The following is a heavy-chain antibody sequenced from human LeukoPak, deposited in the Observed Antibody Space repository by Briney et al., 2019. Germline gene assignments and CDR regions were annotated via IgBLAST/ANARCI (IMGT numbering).Heavy chain of an antibody. D-gene: IGHD3-3*01. CDR1: GGSISSYF. CDR2: IYYSGST. CDR3: AAPACDLHAFDI. Sequence: PSETLSLTCTVSGGSISSYFWNWIRQPPGKGLEWIGYIYYSGSTYYNPSLKSRVTISVDTSKNQFSLKLSSVTAADTAVYYCAAPACDLHAFDIWGQGTMVTVSS. J-gene: IGHJ3*02. V-gene: IGHV4-59*08.